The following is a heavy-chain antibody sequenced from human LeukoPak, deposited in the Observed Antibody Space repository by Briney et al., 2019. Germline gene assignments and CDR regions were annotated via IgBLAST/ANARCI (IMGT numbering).Heavy chain of an antibody. CDR2: IRYDGSNK. Sequence: PGGSLRLSCAASGFTFSSYGMHWVRQAPGKGLEWVAFIRYDGSNKYYADSVKGRFTISRDNSKNTLYLQMNSLRAEDTAVYYFANRVYCSGGSCFIWGQGTMVTVSS. CDR3: ANRVYCSGGSCFI. V-gene: IGHV3-30*02. D-gene: IGHD2-15*01. CDR1: GFTFSSYG. J-gene: IGHJ3*02.